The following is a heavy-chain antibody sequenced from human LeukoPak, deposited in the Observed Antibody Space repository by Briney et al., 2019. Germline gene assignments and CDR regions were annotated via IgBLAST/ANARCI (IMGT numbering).Heavy chain of an antibody. D-gene: IGHD3-22*01. CDR2: INWNGGST. V-gene: IGHV3-20*04. Sequence: PGGSLRLSCAASGFTFDDYGMSWVRQAPGKGLEWVSGINWNGGSTGYADSVKGRFTISRDKAKNSLYLQMNSLRAEDTALYYCARDYRARYYDSSGYYGYWGQGTLVTVSS. CDR3: ARDYRARYYDSSGYYGY. CDR1: GFTFDDYG. J-gene: IGHJ4*02.